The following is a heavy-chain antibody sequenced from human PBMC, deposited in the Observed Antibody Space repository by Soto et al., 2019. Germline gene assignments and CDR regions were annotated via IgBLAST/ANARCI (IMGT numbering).Heavy chain of an antibody. V-gene: IGHV3-21*01. D-gene: IGHD2-2*01. CDR3: ARGGGYCSSTSCPDGMDV. CDR1: GFTFSSYS. Sequence: GGSLRLSCAASGFTFSSYSMNWVRQAPGKGLEWISSIRSSSSYIYYADSVKGRFTISRDKTKKSLYLQMNSMRAEDTAVYYCARGGGYCSSTSCPDGMDVCGQGTTVTVSS. CDR2: IRSSSSYI. J-gene: IGHJ6*02.